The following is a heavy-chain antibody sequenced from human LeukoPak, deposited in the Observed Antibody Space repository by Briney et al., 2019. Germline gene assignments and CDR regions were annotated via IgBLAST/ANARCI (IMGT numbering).Heavy chain of an antibody. Sequence: GASLRLSYAASGFTFSSYAMSWVRQAPGKGLEWVSAISGSGGSTYYADSVKGRFTISRDNSKNTLYLQMNSLRAEDTAVYYCAKSTAMVTSFDYWAREPWSPSPQ. V-gene: IGHV3-23*01. D-gene: IGHD5-18*01. CDR3: AKSTAMVTSFDY. CDR2: ISGSGGST. J-gene: IGHJ4*02. CDR1: GFTFSSYA.